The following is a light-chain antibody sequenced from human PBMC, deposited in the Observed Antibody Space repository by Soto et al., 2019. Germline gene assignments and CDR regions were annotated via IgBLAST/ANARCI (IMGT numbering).Light chain of an antibody. CDR1: SSKIGTNT. Sequence: QSVLTQPPSASGTPGQRVTISCSGSSSKIGTNTVNCYQHLPGTPPKLIIFSNNQRPSGVPDRFSGSKSATTASLPISGLQSEDEADYYCASWDESLNGPVFGGGTKLTVL. CDR3: ASWDESLNGPV. V-gene: IGLV1-44*01. CDR2: SNN. J-gene: IGLJ2*01.